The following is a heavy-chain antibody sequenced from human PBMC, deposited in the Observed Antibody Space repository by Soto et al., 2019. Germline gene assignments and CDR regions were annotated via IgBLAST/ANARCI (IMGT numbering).Heavy chain of an antibody. CDR1: GFTFSSYA. Sequence: GSLRLSCAASGFTFSSYAMSWVRQAPGKGLEWVLAISGSGGSTYYADSVKGRFTISRDNSKNTLYLQMNSLRAEDTAVYYCAKASTYCSSTSCYAVPGGYFDLWGRGTLVTVSS. D-gene: IGHD2-2*01. CDR3: AKASTYCSSTSCYAVPGGYFDL. V-gene: IGHV3-23*01. J-gene: IGHJ2*01. CDR2: ISGSGGST.